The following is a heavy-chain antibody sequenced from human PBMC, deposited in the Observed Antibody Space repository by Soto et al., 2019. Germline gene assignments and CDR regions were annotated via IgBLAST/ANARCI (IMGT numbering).Heavy chain of an antibody. J-gene: IGHJ6*03. CDR1: GFIFIAGA. CDR2: FSSSSSVI. D-gene: IGHD7-27*01. V-gene: IGHV3-48*01. CDR3: ARDLSWGSNWYYYMDV. Sequence: EVQLVESGEGLFQPGGPWNPSWEPSGFIFIAGAWNGFARPPGRGRGGVSYFSSSSSVIDYADSVKGRFTVSRDNARNSLYLQMNSLRAEDTAVYYCARDLSWGSNWYYYMDVWGKGTTVTVSS.